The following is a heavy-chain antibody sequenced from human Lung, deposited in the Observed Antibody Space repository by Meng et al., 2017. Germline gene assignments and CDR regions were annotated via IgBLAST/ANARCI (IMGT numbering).Heavy chain of an antibody. J-gene: IGHJ4*02. Sequence: QVQLVESGGGVVQPGRSLRLSCAASGFTFSSYGMHWVRQAPGKGLEWVAVISYDGSNKYYADSVKGRFTISRDNSKNTLYLQMNSLRAEDTAVYYCAKDLPKQQQLGELDYWGQGTLVTVSS. V-gene: IGHV3-30*18. CDR1: GFTFSSYG. CDR3: AKDLPKQQQLGELDY. CDR2: ISYDGSNK. D-gene: IGHD6-13*01.